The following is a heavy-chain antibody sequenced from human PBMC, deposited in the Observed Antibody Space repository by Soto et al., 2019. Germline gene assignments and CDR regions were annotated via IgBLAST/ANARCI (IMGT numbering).Heavy chain of an antibody. J-gene: IGHJ4*02. CDR1: GFTFSSYW. CDR2: IKQDGSEK. Sequence: GGSLRLSCAASGFTFSSYWMSWVRQAPGKGLEWVANIKQDGSEKYYVDSVKGRFTISRDNAKNSLYLQMNSLRAEDTAVYYCAREYEEWLLSIPRLYYFDYWGQGTLVTVSS. CDR3: AREYEEWLLSIPRLYYFDY. V-gene: IGHV3-7*01. D-gene: IGHD3-3*01.